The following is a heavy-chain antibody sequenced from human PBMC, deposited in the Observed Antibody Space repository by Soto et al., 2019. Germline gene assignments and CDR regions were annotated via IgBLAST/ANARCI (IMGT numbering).Heavy chain of an antibody. Sequence: EVQLLESGGGLVQPGGSLRLSCAASGFTFRNYAMSWVRQAPGKRLEWVSGTTGSGDHTYYADSVKGRFTISKDNSKNTLYLQMNTLRAEDTAVYYCAKERGIVVPFGLDVWGQGTTVTVSS. D-gene: IGHD3-22*01. CDR3: AKERGIVVPFGLDV. CDR1: GFTFRNYA. V-gene: IGHV3-23*01. J-gene: IGHJ6*02. CDR2: TTGSGDHT.